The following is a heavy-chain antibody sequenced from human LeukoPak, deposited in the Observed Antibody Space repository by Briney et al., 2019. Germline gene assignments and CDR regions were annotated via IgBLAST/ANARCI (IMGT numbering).Heavy chain of an antibody. J-gene: IGHJ6*03. Sequence: SETLSLTCTVSGGSISSYYWSWIRQPPGKGLEWIGRIYTSGSTNYNPSLKSRVTMSVDTSKNQFSLKLSSVTAADTAVYYCARVGVLSIVVVSTSHYYYYMDVWGKGTTVTVSS. D-gene: IGHD3-22*01. CDR2: IYTSGST. CDR1: GGSISSYY. V-gene: IGHV4-4*07. CDR3: ARVGVLSIVVVSTSHYYYYMDV.